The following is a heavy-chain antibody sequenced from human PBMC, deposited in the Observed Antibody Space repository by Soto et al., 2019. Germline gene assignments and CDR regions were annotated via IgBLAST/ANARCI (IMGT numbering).Heavy chain of an antibody. CDR3: LILVRSYYYGERDYYGMDV. CDR1: GYSFTSYW. CDR2: IYPGDSDT. D-gene: IGHD3-10*01. Sequence: PGESLKISCKGSGYSFTSYWIGWVRQMPGKGLEWMGIIYPGDSDTRYSPSFQGQVTISADKSISTAYLQWSSLKVSDTAMYYCLILVRSYYYGERDYYGMDVWGQGTTVTVSS. J-gene: IGHJ6*02. V-gene: IGHV5-51*01.